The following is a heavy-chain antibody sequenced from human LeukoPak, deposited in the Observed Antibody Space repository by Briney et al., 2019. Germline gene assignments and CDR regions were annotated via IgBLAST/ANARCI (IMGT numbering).Heavy chain of an antibody. CDR3: AKGVYSYGYRGAFDY. Sequence: PGVSLRLSCAASGFTFSSYAMSWVRQAPGKGLEWVSAISGSGGSTYYADSVKGRFTISRDNCKNTLYLQMNSLRAEDTAVYYCAKGVYSYGYRGAFDYWGQGTLVTVSS. CDR1: GFTFSSYA. CDR2: ISGSGGST. J-gene: IGHJ4*02. D-gene: IGHD5-18*01. V-gene: IGHV3-23*01.